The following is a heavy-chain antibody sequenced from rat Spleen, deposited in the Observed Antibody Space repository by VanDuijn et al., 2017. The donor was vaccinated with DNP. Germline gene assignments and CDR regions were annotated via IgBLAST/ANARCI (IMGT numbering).Heavy chain of an antibody. CDR3: ASGFGWFAY. CDR2: ITTGGEIT. J-gene: IGHJ3*01. D-gene: IGHD4-1*01. CDR1: GFTFNKDW. Sequence: EVQLVESGGDPVQPGRSLTLSCVVSGFTFNKDWMTWVRQVPGKGLEWIASITTGGEITYYPDSVKGRFTISRDHATNTLYLRLNSLRSEDTAIYYCASGFGWFAYWCQGTLVTVSS. V-gene: IGHV5-31*01.